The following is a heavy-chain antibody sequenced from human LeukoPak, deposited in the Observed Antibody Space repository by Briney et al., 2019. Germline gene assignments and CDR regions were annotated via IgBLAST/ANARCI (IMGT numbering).Heavy chain of an antibody. CDR2: ISGNGGNT. CDR3: AKVVISWGPTSQDY. Sequence: GGSLRLSCAASGFTFSSYAMSWLRQAPGKGLDWVSTISGNGGNTYYADSVKGRFTISRDNSKNTLYLQINTLRAEDRAVYYCAKVVISWGPTSQDYWGQGNLVTVSS. J-gene: IGHJ4*02. V-gene: IGHV3-23*01. D-gene: IGHD6-13*01. CDR1: GFTFSSYA.